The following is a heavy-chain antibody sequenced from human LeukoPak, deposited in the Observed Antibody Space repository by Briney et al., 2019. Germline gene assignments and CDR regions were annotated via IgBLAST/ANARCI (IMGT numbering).Heavy chain of an antibody. J-gene: IGHJ6*03. CDR2: IYYSGST. CDR1: GGSISSSSYY. V-gene: IGHV4-39*07. CDR3: ARAKGFMDYYYMDV. Sequence: SETLSLTCTVSGGSISSSSYYWGWIRQPPGKGLEWIGSIYYSGSTYYNPSLKSRVTISVDTSKNQFSLKLSSVTAADTAVYYCARAKGFMDYYYMDVWGKGTTVTVSS.